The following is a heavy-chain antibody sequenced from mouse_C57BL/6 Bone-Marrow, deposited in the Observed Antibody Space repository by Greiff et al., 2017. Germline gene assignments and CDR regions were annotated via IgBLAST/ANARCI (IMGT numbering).Heavy chain of an antibody. Sequence: QVQLQQSGAELVRPGASVTLSCKASGYTFTDYEMHWVKQTPVHGLEWIGAIDPETGGTASNQKFKGKAILTADKSSSTAYMELRSLTSEDSAVYYCTSGDYDRTWFAYWGQGTLVTVSA. V-gene: IGHV1-15*01. CDR2: IDPETGGT. CDR3: TSGDYDRTWFAY. D-gene: IGHD2-4*01. J-gene: IGHJ3*01. CDR1: GYTFTDYE.